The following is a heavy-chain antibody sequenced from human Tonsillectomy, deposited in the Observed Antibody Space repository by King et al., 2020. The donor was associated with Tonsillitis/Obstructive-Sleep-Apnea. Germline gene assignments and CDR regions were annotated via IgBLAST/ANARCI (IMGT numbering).Heavy chain of an antibody. CDR2: LSNDGRDK. Sequence: VQLVESGGGVVQPGRSLRLSCAASGFTFSRFAMFWVRQAPGKGLEWVTLLSNDGRDKHYADSVKGRFTISRDNSKGTLYLHMNSLRPEDTAVYYCARGLDFWSGYYYYYYGMDVWGQGTTVTVSS. CDR3: ARGLDFWSGYYYYYYGMDV. J-gene: IGHJ6*02. CDR1: GFTFSRFA. V-gene: IGHV3-30*04. D-gene: IGHD3-3*01.